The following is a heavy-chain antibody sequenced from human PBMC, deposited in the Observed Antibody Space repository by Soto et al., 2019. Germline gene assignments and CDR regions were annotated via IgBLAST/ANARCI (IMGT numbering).Heavy chain of an antibody. J-gene: IGHJ4*02. CDR2: IYYTGYT. D-gene: IGHD6-19*01. CDR1: GGFISTSSYY. CDR3: ARSAIAVNGLFDH. V-gene: IGHV4-39*02. Sequence: PSETLSLTCTVSGGFISTSSYYWGWFRQPPGKGLEWIGTIYYTGYTYYNPSLKSRVAMSVDTSKDLFSLNLTSVIAADTAIYYCARSAIAVNGLFDHWGLGTLVTVSS.